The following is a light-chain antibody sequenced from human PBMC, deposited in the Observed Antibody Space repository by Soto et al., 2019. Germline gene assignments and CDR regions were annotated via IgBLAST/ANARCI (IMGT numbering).Light chain of an antibody. V-gene: IGKV1-5*01. Sequence: DIQMTQSPSTLSASVGDRVTITCRASQSISGWLAWYQQKPGKAPKLPISAASSLESGVPSRFSGRGSGTTFTLTISSLQPVDFATYYCQQYNTYSPTFGGGTKVDIK. CDR2: AAS. J-gene: IGKJ4*01. CDR1: QSISGW. CDR3: QQYNTYSPT.